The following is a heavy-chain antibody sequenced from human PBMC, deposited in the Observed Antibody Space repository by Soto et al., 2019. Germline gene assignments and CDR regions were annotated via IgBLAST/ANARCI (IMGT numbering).Heavy chain of an antibody. CDR3: AEDYFTRLYSYGPPPVY. J-gene: IGHJ4*02. CDR2: ISSSGSTI. D-gene: IGHD5-18*01. V-gene: IGHV3-11*01. Sequence: VGSLRLSCAASGFTFSDYYMSWIRQAPGKGLEWVSYISSSGSTIYYADFVKGRFTISRDNAKTSLYLQMNSLRAEATAVYYCAEDYFTRLYSYGPPPVYWGQGTLVTVSS. CDR1: GFTFSDYY.